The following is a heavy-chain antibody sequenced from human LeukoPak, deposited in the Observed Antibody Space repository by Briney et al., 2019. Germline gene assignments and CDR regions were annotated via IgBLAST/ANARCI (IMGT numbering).Heavy chain of an antibody. Sequence: GGSLRLSCAASGFTFSSYAMHWVRQAPGKGLEWVAVISYDGSNKYYADSVKGRFTISRDNAKNSLYLQMNSLRTEDTALYYCAKDVGNRRNSLSYYYYGMDVWGQGTTVTVSS. V-gene: IGHV3-30-3*01. CDR2: ISYDGSNK. D-gene: IGHD1-7*01. J-gene: IGHJ6*02. CDR3: AKDVGNRRNSLSYYYYGMDV. CDR1: GFTFSSYA.